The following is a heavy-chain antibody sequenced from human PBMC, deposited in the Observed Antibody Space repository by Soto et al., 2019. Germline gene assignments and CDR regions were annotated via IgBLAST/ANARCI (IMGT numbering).Heavy chain of an antibody. CDR1: GFSLSNYA. J-gene: IGHJ4*02. V-gene: IGHV3-23*01. D-gene: IGHD2-2*01. CDR2: ITRSADKT. CDR3: ARDCSSSSCSVWHY. Sequence: EVQLLESGGDLVQPGGSLRLSCAASGFSLSNYAMTWVRQAPGKGLEWVSGITRSADKTYYADSVKGRFIISRDNSKNTLYLQMNSLRAEDTALYYCARDCSSSSCSVWHYWGQGTLVTVSS.